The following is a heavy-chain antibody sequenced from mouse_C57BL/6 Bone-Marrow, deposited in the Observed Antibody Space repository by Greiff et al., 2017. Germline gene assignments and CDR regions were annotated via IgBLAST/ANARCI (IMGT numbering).Heavy chain of an antibody. Sequence: QVQLKQSGAELARPGASVKLSCKASGYTFTSYGISWVKQRPGQGLEWIGEIYPRSGNTYYNEKFKGKATLTADKSSSTAYMELRSLTSEDSAVYFCARRGASFPWFAYWGQGTLVTVSA. CDR2: IYPRSGNT. CDR3: ARRGASFPWFAY. J-gene: IGHJ3*01. CDR1: GYTFTSYG. V-gene: IGHV1-81*01. D-gene: IGHD3-1*01.